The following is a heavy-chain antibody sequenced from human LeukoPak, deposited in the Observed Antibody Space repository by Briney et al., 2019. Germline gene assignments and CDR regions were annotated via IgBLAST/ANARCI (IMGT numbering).Heavy chain of an antibody. CDR2: ISSSGSTI. Sequence: GGSLRLSCAASGFTFSDYYMSWIRQAPGKGLEWVSYISSSGSTIYYADSVKGRFTISRDNAKNSLYLQMNSLRAEDTAVYYCARGFYDSSGYYYALDYYYGMDVWGQGTTVTVSS. CDR3: ARGFYDSSGYYYALDYYYGMDV. J-gene: IGHJ6*02. V-gene: IGHV3-11*01. CDR1: GFTFSDYY. D-gene: IGHD3-22*01.